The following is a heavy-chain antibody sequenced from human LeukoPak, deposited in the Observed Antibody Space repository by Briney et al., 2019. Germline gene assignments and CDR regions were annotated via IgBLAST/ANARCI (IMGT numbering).Heavy chain of an antibody. CDR2: INPHNGDT. Sequence: ASVKVSCKASGYTFIGYYLHWVRQPPGQGLEWMEWINPHNGDTNYAQKFQGRVTMTRDTSISTAYLELSRLKSDDTAVYYCATVRDIVVGGGPYYFDYWGQGTLVTVSS. CDR3: ATVRDIVVGGGPYYFDY. CDR1: GYTFIGYY. D-gene: IGHD2-15*01. J-gene: IGHJ4*02. V-gene: IGHV1-2*02.